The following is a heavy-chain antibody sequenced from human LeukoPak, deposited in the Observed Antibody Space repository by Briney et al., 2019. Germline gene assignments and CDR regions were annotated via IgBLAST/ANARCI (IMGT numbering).Heavy chain of an antibody. V-gene: IGHV3-7*04. CDR3: ARVSIAAAGTFCYFDY. CDR2: IKQDGSEK. CDR1: GFTLSSYW. D-gene: IGHD6-13*01. J-gene: IGHJ4*02. Sequence: PGGSLRLSCAASGFTLSSYWMSWVRQAPGKGLGWVANIKQDGSEKYYVDSVKGRFTISRDNAKNSLYLQMNSLRAEDTAVYYCARVSIAAAGTFCYFDYWGRGTLVTVSS.